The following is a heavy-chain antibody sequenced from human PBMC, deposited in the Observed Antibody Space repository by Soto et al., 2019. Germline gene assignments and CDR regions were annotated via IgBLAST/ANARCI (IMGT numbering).Heavy chain of an antibody. CDR1: GSTFTSYA. CDR2: IIPLFGPA. CDR3: ARSTWPRFSYYATDF. D-gene: IGHD3-3*01. J-gene: IGHJ6*02. V-gene: IGHV1-69*01. Sequence: SVKVSCKDSGSTFTSYALRWVRQAPGEGLEWMGGIIPLFGPANYVQKFQGRVTITADESTSTAYMELSRLRYEDTAVYYCARSTWPRFSYYATDFWGQGTSVT.